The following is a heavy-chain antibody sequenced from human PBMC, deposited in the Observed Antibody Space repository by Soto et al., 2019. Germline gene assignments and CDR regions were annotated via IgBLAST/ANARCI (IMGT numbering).Heavy chain of an antibody. CDR2: IHYNGNT. D-gene: IGHD2-2*03. CDR3: AREGNLGRWIQPLDS. J-gene: IGHJ4*02. CDR1: GGSISGYS. V-gene: IGHV4-59*01. Sequence: SETLSLTCTVSGGSISGYSWSWIRQPPGKGLEWIGNIHYNGNTKYSPSLKSRVTMSVDTSKNHFSLKLISVTTADTAVYFCAREGNLGRWIQPLDSWGQGTLVTVSS.